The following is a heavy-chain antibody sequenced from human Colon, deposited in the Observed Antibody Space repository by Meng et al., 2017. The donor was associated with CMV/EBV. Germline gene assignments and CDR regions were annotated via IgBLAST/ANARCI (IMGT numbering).Heavy chain of an antibody. CDR3: ARGGRGLWTPFDY. CDR1: GFTFSTYA. D-gene: IGHD3-10*01. J-gene: IGHJ4*02. V-gene: IGHV3-53*01. CDR2: IYSGGGT. Sequence: GESLKISCAASGFTFSTYAMSWVRQAPGKGLEWVSVIYSGGGTYYADSVKGRFAISRDNSKNTLYLQMNRLRAEDTAVYYCARGGRGLWTPFDYWGQGTLVTVSS.